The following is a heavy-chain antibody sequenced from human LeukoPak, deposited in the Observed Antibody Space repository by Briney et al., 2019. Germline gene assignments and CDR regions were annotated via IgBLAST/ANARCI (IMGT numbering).Heavy chain of an antibody. V-gene: IGHV1-69*13. Sequence: SVKVSCKASGGTFSSYAISWVRQAPGQGLEWMGGINPIFGTANYAQKFQGRVTITADESTSTAYMELSSLRSEDTAVYYCARGSAYYDSSGYFDYWGQGTLVTVSS. CDR3: ARGSAYYDSSGYFDY. CDR2: INPIFGTA. CDR1: GGTFSSYA. J-gene: IGHJ4*02. D-gene: IGHD3-22*01.